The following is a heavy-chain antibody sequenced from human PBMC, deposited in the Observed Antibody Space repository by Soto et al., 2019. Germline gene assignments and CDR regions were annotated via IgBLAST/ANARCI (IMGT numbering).Heavy chain of an antibody. CDR1: GGSFSGYY. V-gene: IGHV4-34*01. Sequence: SETLSLTCAVYGGSFSGYYWSWIRQPPGKGLEWIGEINHSGSTNYNPSLKSRVTISVDTSKSQFSLKLSSVTAADTAVYYCARGKVAGRHFDYWGQGTLVTVSS. CDR3: ARGKVAGRHFDY. CDR2: INHSGST. J-gene: IGHJ4*02. D-gene: IGHD6-19*01.